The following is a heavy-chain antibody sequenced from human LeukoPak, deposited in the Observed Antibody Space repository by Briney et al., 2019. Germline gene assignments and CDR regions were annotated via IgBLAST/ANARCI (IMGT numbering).Heavy chain of an antibody. CDR3: AKDLARQWELPDYFDY. CDR1: GFTFSSYG. CDR2: IRYDGSNK. V-gene: IGHV3-30*02. Sequence: GGSLRLSCAASGFTFSSYGMHWVRQAQGKGLEWVAFIRYDGSNKYYADSVKGRFTISRDNSKNTLYLQMNSLRAEDTAVYYCAKDLARQWELPDYFDYWGQGTLVTVSS. J-gene: IGHJ4*02. D-gene: IGHD1-26*01.